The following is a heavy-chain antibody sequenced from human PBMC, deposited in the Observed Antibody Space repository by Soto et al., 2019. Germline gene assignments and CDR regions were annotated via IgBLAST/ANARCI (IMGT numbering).Heavy chain of an antibody. CDR1: GFNFSNHW. Sequence: GGSLRLSCPASGFNFSNHWMHWVRQRPAEGLVWVSRITSDGKSKAYAESVKGRFAISRDNAKNTLYLQMNGLTAEDTAVYYCARESGDWPLNWFDPWGQGTLVTVSS. J-gene: IGHJ5*02. CDR2: ITSDGKSK. V-gene: IGHV3-74*01. CDR3: ARESGDWPLNWFDP. D-gene: IGHD2-21*02.